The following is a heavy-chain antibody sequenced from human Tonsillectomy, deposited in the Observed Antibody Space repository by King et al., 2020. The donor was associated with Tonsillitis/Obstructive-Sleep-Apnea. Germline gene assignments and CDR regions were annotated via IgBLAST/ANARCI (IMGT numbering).Heavy chain of an antibody. V-gene: IGHV1-2*02. J-gene: IGHJ4*02. CDR1: GYTFTGYY. CDR3: ARGVSFDY. Sequence: VQLVESGAEVKKPGASVRVSCKASGYTFTGYYMYWVREAPGQGLEWMGWINPNSGGTKYAQKFQGRVTMTRDTSISTAYMELSRLRSDDTAVYYCARGVSFDYWGQGTLVTVSS. CDR2: INPNSGGT.